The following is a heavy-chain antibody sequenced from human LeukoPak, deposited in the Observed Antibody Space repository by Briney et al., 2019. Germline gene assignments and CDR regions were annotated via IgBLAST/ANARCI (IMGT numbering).Heavy chain of an antibody. Sequence: SETLSLTCTVSGGSISNYFWSWVRQPAGKGLEWIGRIYSTGRSDYNPSLKSRITMSVDTSKNQFSLKLSSVTAADTAVFYCARQIDGFGEFDYFDYWGQGTLVTVSS. CDR1: GGSISNYF. D-gene: IGHD3-10*01. CDR2: IYSTGRS. CDR3: ARQIDGFGEFDYFDY. V-gene: IGHV4-4*07. J-gene: IGHJ4*02.